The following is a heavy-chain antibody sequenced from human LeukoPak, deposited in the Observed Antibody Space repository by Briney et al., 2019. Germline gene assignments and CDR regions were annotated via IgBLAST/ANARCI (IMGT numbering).Heavy chain of an antibody. D-gene: IGHD3-16*01. Sequence: ASVKVSCKASGGTFSSYAISWVRQAPGQGLEWMGWINPNSGGTNYAQKFQGRVTMTRDTSISTAYMELSRLRSDDTAVYYCAREFGSNFDYWGQGTLVTVSS. CDR1: GGTFSSYA. V-gene: IGHV1-2*02. J-gene: IGHJ4*02. CDR2: INPNSGGT. CDR3: AREFGSNFDY.